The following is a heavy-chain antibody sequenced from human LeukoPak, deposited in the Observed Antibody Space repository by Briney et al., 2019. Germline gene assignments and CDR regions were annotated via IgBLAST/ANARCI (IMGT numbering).Heavy chain of an antibody. CDR1: WSSFRSCS. CDR2: LYPGDSDT. D-gene: IGHD6-19*01. CDR3: ARLVDRSGWD. J-gene: IGHJ4*02. V-gene: IGHV5-51*07. Sequence: PGEPLKIACGPAWSSFRSCSSGWVQQMHRKGLEWMGILYPGDSDTRYRPSFQGQVTISTDKSISTDYLQWSSLKPSDTAMYYCARLVDRSGWDWGQGTLVTVSS.